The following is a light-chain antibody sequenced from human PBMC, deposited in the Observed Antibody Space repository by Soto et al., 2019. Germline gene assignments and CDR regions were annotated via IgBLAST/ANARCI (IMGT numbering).Light chain of an antibody. Sequence: LTQSPSFLSASVGDRATLSCRASQSVSSYLAWYQQKPGQAPRLLIYDASNRATGIPARFSGSGSGTDFTLTISSLEPEDFAVYYCQQRSNWPPYTFGQGTKLEIK. CDR3: QQRSNWPPYT. J-gene: IGKJ2*01. V-gene: IGKV3-11*01. CDR2: DAS. CDR1: QSVSSY.